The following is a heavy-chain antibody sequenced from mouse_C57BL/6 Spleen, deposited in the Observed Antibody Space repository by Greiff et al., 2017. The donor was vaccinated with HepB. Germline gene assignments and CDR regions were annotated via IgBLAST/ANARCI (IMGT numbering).Heavy chain of an antibody. Sequence: VQLQQPGAELVMPGASVKLSCKASGYTFTSYWMHWVKQRPGQGLEWIGEIDPSDSYTNYNQKFKGKSTLTVDKSSSTAYMQLSSLTSEDSAVYYCARRYYSNYGYFDVWGTGTTVTVSS. CDR1: GYTFTSYW. D-gene: IGHD2-5*01. V-gene: IGHV1-69*01. CDR3: ARRYYSNYGYFDV. J-gene: IGHJ1*03. CDR2: IDPSDSYT.